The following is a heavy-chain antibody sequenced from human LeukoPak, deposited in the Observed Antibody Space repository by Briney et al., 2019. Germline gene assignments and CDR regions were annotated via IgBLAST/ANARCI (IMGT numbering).Heavy chain of an antibody. Sequence: SETLSLTCAVYGGSFRRYYWSWIRQPPGRGLEWIGEINHSGSTNYNPSLKSRVTISVDTSKNQFSLKLSSVTAADTAVYYCARVQRLRWERIYFQHWGQGTLVTVSS. CDR1: GGSFRRYY. V-gene: IGHV4-34*01. CDR2: INHSGST. D-gene: IGHD4-23*01. J-gene: IGHJ1*01. CDR3: ARVQRLRWERIYFQH.